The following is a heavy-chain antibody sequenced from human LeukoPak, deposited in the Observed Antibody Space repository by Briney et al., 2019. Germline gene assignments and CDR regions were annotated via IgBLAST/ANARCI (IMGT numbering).Heavy chain of an antibody. J-gene: IGHJ5*02. CDR1: GYTFTDYY. Sequence: ASVKVSCKASGYTFTDYYMHWVRQAPGQGLEWMGWINPNSGGTNYARKFQGRVTMTRDTSISTAYMDLSSLISDDAAVYYCARDGMAIACRGLGNWFDPWGQGTLVTVSS. CDR2: INPNSGGT. CDR3: ARDGMAIACRGLGNWFDP. V-gene: IGHV1-2*02. D-gene: IGHD3-16*01.